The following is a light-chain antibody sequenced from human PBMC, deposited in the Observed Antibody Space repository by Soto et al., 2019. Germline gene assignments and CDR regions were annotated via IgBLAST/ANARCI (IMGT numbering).Light chain of an antibody. V-gene: IGKV1-39*01. CDR3: QQTYSTPGWT. J-gene: IGKJ1*01. CDR1: QTITSD. Sequence: DIQMTQCPSTLSASGGDRVTITCLASQTITSDLNWYQQRPGKAPKLLIYAASNLQSGVPSRFSGSGSGTDFTFIISSLQPEDSATYYCQQTYSTPGWTFGQGTKVDI. CDR2: AAS.